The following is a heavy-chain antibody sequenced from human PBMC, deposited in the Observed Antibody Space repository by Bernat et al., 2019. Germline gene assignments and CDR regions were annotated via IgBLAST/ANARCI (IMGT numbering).Heavy chain of an antibody. CDR3: AKGSGRSSSSGGIDY. CDR2: ISYDGINN. CDR1: GFTFSTYA. V-gene: IGHV3-30*18. Sequence: QVQLVESGGGVVQPGRSLRLSCAASGFTFSTYAIHWVRQAPGKGLKWVAVISYDGINNYYADSVKARFTISRDNSNNTVYLQMNSLRPEDTAVYYCAKGSGRSSSSGGIDYWGQGTLVTVSS. D-gene: IGHD6-6*01. J-gene: IGHJ4*02.